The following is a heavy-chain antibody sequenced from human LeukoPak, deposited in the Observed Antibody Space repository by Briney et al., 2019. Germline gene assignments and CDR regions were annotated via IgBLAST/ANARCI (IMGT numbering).Heavy chain of an antibody. V-gene: IGHV4-34*01. CDR1: GGSFSGYY. D-gene: IGHD5-18*01. CDR2: IYHSGST. J-gene: IGHJ2*01. CDR3: ASTSGYSYELNWYFDL. Sequence: SETLSLTCAVYGGSFSGYYWSWIRQPPGKGLEWIGEIYHSGSTNYNPSLKSRVTISVDKSKNQFSLKLSSVTAADTAVYYCASTSGYSYELNWYFDLWGRGTLVTVSS.